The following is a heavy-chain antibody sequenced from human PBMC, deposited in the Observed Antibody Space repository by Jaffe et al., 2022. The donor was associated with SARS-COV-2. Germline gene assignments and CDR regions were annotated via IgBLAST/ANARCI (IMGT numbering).Heavy chain of an antibody. V-gene: IGHV3-49*03. J-gene: IGHJ4*02. CDR2: IRHKGYGGTA. Sequence: EVQLVESGGGLVQPGRSLRLSCTASGFTFGNFALSWFRQAPGKGLEWVGFIRHKGYGGTAEYAASVKGRFTISRDDSKNIAYLQMSSLKIEDTAVYYCTREDIGNSDYWGQGTQVTVSP. CDR1: GFTFGNFA. CDR3: TREDIGNSDY. D-gene: IGHD2-15*01.